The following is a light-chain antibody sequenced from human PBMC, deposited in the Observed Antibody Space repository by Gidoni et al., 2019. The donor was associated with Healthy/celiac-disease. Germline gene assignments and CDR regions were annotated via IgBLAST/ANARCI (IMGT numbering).Light chain of an antibody. V-gene: IGKV1-8*01. CDR2: AAS. Sequence: AIRMTQSPSSISASTGDRVTITCRASQGISSYLAWYQHKPGKAPKLLIYAASTLQSGVPSRFSGSGSGTDFTLTISCLQSEDFATYYCQQYYSYPWTFXXXTKVEIK. CDR3: QQYYSYPWT. J-gene: IGKJ1*01. CDR1: QGISSY.